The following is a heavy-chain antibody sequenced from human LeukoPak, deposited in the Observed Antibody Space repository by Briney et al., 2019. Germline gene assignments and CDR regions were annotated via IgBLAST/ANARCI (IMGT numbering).Heavy chain of an antibody. D-gene: IGHD1-26*01. CDR1: GGSISRYY. J-gene: IGHJ4*02. CDR2: ISYSGST. Sequence: SETLSLTCTVSGGSISRYYWSWIRQPPGKGLEWIGYISYSGSTNYNPSLKSRVTISVDTSKNQFSLKLNSVTATDTTVYYCARHSGSYYDNYDYWGQGTLVTVSS. V-gene: IGHV4-59*08. CDR3: ARHSGSYYDNYDY.